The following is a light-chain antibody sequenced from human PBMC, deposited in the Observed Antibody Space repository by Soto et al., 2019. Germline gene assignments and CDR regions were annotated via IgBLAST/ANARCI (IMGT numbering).Light chain of an antibody. CDR3: QQYNDWPRT. J-gene: IGKJ1*01. CDR2: GAS. CDR1: QSVSSN. Sequence: EIVLTQSPATLSVSPGDRATLSCRASQSVSSNLAWYRQKPGQPPRVLIYGASTRATGIPARFSGSGSGTEFTLTISSLQSEDFAVYYCQQYNDWPRTFGQGTKVEIK. V-gene: IGKV3-15*01.